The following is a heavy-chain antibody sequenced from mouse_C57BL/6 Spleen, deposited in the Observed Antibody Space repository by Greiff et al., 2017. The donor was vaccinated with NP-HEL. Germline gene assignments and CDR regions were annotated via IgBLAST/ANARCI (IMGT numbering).Heavy chain of an antibody. CDR3: ARTTTVSYYAMDY. CDR2: ISSGSSTI. V-gene: IGHV5-17*01. CDR1: GFTFSDYG. J-gene: IGHJ4*01. Sequence: EVKLVESGGGLVKPGGSLKLSCAASGFTFSDYGMHWVRQAPEKGLEWVAYISSGSSTIYYVATVKGRFTISRDNAKNTLFLQMTSLRSEDTAMYYCARTTTVSYYAMDYWGQGTSVTVSS. D-gene: IGHD1-1*01.